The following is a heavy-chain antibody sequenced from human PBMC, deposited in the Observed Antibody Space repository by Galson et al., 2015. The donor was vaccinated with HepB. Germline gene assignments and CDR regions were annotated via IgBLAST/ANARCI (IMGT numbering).Heavy chain of an antibody. D-gene: IGHD2-15*01. Sequence: SVKVSCKASGYTFTSYEINWVRQGTGQGLEWMGRMNPNNGDTGHAEKFQGRVTMTRNTSISTAYMELRSLRSGDTAVYYCTRGPLLLNNWFDPWGQGTLVTVSS. CDR1: GYTFTSYE. CDR2: MNPNNGDT. V-gene: IGHV1-8*01. J-gene: IGHJ5*02. CDR3: TRGPLLLNNWFDP.